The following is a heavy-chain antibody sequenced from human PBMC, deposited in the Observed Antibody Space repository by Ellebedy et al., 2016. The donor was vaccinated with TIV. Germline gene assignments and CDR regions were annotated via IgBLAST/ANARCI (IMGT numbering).Heavy chain of an antibody. V-gene: IGHV3-7*03. CDR1: GFTFNNYA. CDR3: ADFHAA. CDR2: INNDGSGK. Sequence: PGGSLRLSCAASGFTFNNYAMSWVRQAPGKGLEWVASINNDGSGKYYVDSVKGRFTISRDNTKDSLFLQMNSLTAEDTALYYCADFHAAWGQGTLVTVSS. J-gene: IGHJ5*02.